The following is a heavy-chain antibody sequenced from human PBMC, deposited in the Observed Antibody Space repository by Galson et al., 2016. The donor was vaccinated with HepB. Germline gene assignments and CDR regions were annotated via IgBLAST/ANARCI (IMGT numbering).Heavy chain of an antibody. CDR1: GFSFSTSG. D-gene: IGHD3-16*01. Sequence: SLRLSCAASGFSFSTSGMSWVRQTPGRGLEWVSGITGSGDATHYADSVRGRFTISRDNSKNTLYLYMDSLRVGDTAVYYCGEHGGFDYWGQGAPVTVSS. V-gene: IGHV3-23*01. CDR3: GEHGGFDY. J-gene: IGHJ4*02. CDR2: ITGSGDAT.